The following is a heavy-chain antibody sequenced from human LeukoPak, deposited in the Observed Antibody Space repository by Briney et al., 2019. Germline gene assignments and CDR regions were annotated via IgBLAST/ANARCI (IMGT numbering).Heavy chain of an antibody. CDR1: GFTFSSYW. V-gene: IGHV3-7*01. CDR2: IKQDGSEK. D-gene: IGHD2-2*01. Sequence: GGSLRLSCAASGFTFSSYWMSWVRQAPGKGLEWVANIKQDGSEKYYVGSVKGRFTISRDNAKNSLYLQMNSLRAEDTAVYYCARDIEDIVVVPAASLDYWGQGTLVTVSS. CDR3: ARDIEDIVVVPAASLDY. J-gene: IGHJ4*02.